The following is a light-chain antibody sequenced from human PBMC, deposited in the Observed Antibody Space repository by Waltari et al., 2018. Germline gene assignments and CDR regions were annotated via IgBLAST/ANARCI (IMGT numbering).Light chain of an antibody. CDR1: RGLSRNV. CDR3: QSGGHGTWV. Sequence: QLVLTQSPSASASLGASVKLTCTLSRGLSRNVIAWLQQQPEKGPRYLMKVTSDGSHSKGDEIPDRFSGSSSGAERYLTISSLQSEDEADYYCQSGGHGTWVFGGGTKLTVL. J-gene: IGLJ3*02. V-gene: IGLV4-69*01. CDR2: VTSDGSH.